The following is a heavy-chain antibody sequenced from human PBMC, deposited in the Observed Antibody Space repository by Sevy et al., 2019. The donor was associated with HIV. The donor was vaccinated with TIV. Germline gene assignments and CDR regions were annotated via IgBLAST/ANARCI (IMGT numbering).Heavy chain of an antibody. V-gene: IGHV3-21*01. Sequence: GGSLRLSCAASGFTFSCYTMHWVRQAPGKGLEWVSSISSSSIYIYYADSVKGRFTISRDNAKNSLYLQMNSLRAEDTAVYYCARGPDYYDRSGYYYQWGQGTLVTVSS. CDR1: GFTFSCYT. CDR3: ARGPDYYDRSGYYYQ. J-gene: IGHJ4*02. D-gene: IGHD3-22*01. CDR2: ISSSSIYI.